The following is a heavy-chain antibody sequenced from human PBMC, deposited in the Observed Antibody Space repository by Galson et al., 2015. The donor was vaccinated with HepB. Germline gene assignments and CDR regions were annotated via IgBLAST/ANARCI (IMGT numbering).Heavy chain of an antibody. CDR1: GFVFSSYG. CDR2: IWNDGSKK. V-gene: IGHV3-33*01. Sequence: SLRLSCAASGFVFSSYGVNWVRQAPGKGLEWVAVIWNDGSKKYYGDSVKGRFTISKDNYGNTAYLQMNSLRGEDTAVYYCARARSSVGYYSDYWGQGTLVTVSS. CDR3: ARARSSVGYYSDY. J-gene: IGHJ4*02. D-gene: IGHD3-3*01.